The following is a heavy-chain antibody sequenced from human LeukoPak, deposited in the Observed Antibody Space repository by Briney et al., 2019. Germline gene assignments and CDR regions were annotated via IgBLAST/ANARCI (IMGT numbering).Heavy chain of an antibody. D-gene: IGHD2-15*01. CDR1: GFTFSSYW. CDR3: ARVDCSGGSCYSYYYYYMDV. J-gene: IGHJ6*03. CDR2: IKQDGSEK. V-gene: IGHV3-7*03. Sequence: GGSLRLSCAASGFTFSSYWMSWVRQAPGKGLEWVANIKQDGSEKYYVDSVKGRFTISRDNAKNSLYLQMNSLRAEDTALYYCARVDCSGGSCYSYYYYYMDVWGKGTTVTVSS.